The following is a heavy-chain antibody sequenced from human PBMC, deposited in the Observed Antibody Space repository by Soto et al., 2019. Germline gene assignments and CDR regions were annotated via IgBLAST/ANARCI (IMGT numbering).Heavy chain of an antibody. Sequence: KSSETLSLTCAVYGGSFSGYYWSWIRQPPGKGLEWIGEINHSGSTNYNPSLKSRVTISVDTSKNQFSLKLSSVPAADTAVYYCARAGAVTLDYWGQGTLVTVSS. J-gene: IGHJ4*02. V-gene: IGHV4-34*01. D-gene: IGHD4-17*01. CDR3: ARAGAVTLDY. CDR2: INHSGST. CDR1: GGSFSGYY.